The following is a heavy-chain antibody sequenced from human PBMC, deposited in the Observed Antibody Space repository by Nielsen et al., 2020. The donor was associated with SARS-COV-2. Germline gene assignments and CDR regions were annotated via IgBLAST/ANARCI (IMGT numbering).Heavy chain of an antibody. Sequence: LRLSCTVSGGSISSGDYYWSWIRQPPGKGLEWIGYIYYSGSTYYNPSLKSRVTISVDTSKNQFSLKLSSVTAADTALYYCASFHQGPIGLPPGALLQEHLWG. CDR2: IYYSGST. D-gene: IGHD1-26*01. CDR1: GGSISSGDYY. V-gene: IGHV4-30-4*01. CDR3: ASFHQGPIGLPPGALLQEHL. J-gene: IGHJ6*01.